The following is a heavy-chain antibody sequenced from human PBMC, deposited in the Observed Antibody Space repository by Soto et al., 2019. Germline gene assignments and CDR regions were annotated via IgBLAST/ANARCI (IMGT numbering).Heavy chain of an antibody. D-gene: IGHD3-3*01. CDR3: ARAHYDFWNWFDP. J-gene: IGHJ5*02. V-gene: IGHV4-59*01. CDR1: VGSISSYY. CDR2: IYYSGST. Sequence: SETLSLTCTVSVGSISSYYWSWIRQPPGKGLEWIGYIYYSGSTNYNPSLKSRVTISVDTSKNQFSLKLSSVTAADTAVYYCARAHYDFWNWFDPWGQGTLVTVS.